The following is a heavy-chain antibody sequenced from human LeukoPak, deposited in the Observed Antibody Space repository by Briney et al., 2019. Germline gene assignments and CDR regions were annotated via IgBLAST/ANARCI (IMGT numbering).Heavy chain of an antibody. CDR2: IWYDGSNK. D-gene: IGHD6-13*01. J-gene: IGHJ4*02. CDR3: AKDRVAPELYSSSWYGTYFDY. CDR1: GFTFSSYG. Sequence: PGGSLRLSCAASGFTFSSYGMHWVRQAPGKGLEWVAVIWYDGSNKYYADSVKGRFTISRDNSKNTLYLQMNSLRAEDTAVYYCAKDRVAPELYSSSWYGTYFDYWGQGTLVTVSS. V-gene: IGHV3-33*06.